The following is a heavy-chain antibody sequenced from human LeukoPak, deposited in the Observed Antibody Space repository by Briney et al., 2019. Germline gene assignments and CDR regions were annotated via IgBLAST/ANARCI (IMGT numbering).Heavy chain of an antibody. CDR3: ALNPDYYGSGSFDY. CDR2: IKEDGSEK. V-gene: IGHV3-7*01. J-gene: IGHJ4*02. CDR1: GFTFSSYW. Sequence: TGGSLRLSCAASGFTFSSYWMSWVRQAPGKGLEWVADIKEDGSEKYYVDSVKGRFTISRDNAKNSLYLQMNSLRVEDTAVYYCALNPDYYGSGSFDYWGQGTLVTVS. D-gene: IGHD3-10*01.